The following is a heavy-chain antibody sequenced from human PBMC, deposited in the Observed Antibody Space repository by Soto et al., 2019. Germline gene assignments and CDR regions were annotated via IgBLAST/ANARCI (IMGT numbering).Heavy chain of an antibody. V-gene: IGHV3-23*01. J-gene: IGHJ6*02. CDR3: AKGGAAAGRYYYGMDV. Sequence: PGGSLRLSCAGSGFTFSGYAMTWVRQAPGKGLEWVSVISTSGDRPDYADSVKGRFTISRDNSKNMLYLQMNSLRAEDTAVYYCAKGGAAAGRYYYGMDVWGQGTTVTVSS. CDR2: ISTSGDRP. D-gene: IGHD6-13*01. CDR1: GFTFSGYA.